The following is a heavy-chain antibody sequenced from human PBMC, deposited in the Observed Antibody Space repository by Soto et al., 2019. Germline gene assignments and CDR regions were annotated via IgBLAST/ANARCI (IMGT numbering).Heavy chain of an antibody. CDR2: ISSSGSTI. CDR3: ARGRVAARRTYGMDV. J-gene: IGHJ6*02. D-gene: IGHD6-6*01. V-gene: IGHV3-48*03. Sequence: EVQLVESGGGLVQPGGSLRLSCAASGFTFSSYEMNWVRQAPGKGLEWISYISSSGSTIYYADSVKGRFTFSRDNAKNSLYMQTNSMRAGDTALYYCARGRVAARRTYGMDVWGQGTTVTVSS. CDR1: GFTFSSYE.